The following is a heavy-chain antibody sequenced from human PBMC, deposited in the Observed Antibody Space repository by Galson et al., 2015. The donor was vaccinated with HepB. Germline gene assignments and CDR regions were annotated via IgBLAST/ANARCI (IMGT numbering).Heavy chain of an antibody. Sequence: SLRLSCAASGLTFSNYAMSWVRQAPGKGLEWVSGIYPSGDTTCYADSVKGRFTISRDDSKNTLYLQMNSLRAEDTAVYFCAKDFCRADNCNPFDYWGQGTLVTVSS. CDR1: GLTFSNYA. CDR3: AKDFCRADNCNPFDY. J-gene: IGHJ4*02. D-gene: IGHD1-20*01. V-gene: IGHV3-23*01. CDR2: IYPSGDTT.